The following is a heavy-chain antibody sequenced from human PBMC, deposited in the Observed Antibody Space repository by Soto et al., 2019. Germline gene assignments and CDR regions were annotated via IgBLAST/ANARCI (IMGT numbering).Heavy chain of an antibody. CDR2: IYNSGTT. CDR3: ARDPAP. Sequence: QVQLQESGPGLVKPSETLSLTCTVSGGSITRGGYYWSWIRQYPGKGLEWIGYIYNSGTTYYNPSLKCRVTISVDTSKNQFSLKLTSVTAADTAVYYCARDPAPWGQGTLVTVSS. V-gene: IGHV4-31*03. CDR1: GGSITRGGYY. J-gene: IGHJ5*02.